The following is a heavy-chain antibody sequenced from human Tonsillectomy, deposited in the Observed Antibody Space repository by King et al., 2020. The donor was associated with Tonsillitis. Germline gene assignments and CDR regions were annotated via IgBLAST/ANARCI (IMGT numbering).Heavy chain of an antibody. CDR3: ARGRGYSGYNPF. J-gene: IGHJ4*02. Sequence: VQLVESGGGLVQPGGSLRLSCAASGFTFRCYCMSWVRQAPRKGREGVANIKPGGSEKKYVDSVKGRFTISRDNAKNSLYLQMNSLRAEDTAVYYCARGRGYSGYNPFWGQGTLVTVSS. CDR2: IKPGGSEK. CDR1: GFTFRCYC. V-gene: IGHV3-7*01. D-gene: IGHD5-12*01.